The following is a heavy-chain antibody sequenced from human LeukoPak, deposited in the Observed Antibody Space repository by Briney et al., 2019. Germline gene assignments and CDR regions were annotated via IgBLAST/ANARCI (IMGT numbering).Heavy chain of an antibody. D-gene: IGHD2-2*01. CDR1: GFTFSSYA. J-gene: IGHJ4*02. V-gene: IGHV3-23*01. CDR3: ASRPAAALGPLDF. CDR2: ISGSGGST. Sequence: EGSLRLSCAASGFTFSSYAMSWVRQAPGKGLEWVSAISGSGGSTYYADSVKGRFTISRDNSKNTLYLQMNSLRAEDTAVYYCASRPAAALGPLDFWGQGTLVTVSS.